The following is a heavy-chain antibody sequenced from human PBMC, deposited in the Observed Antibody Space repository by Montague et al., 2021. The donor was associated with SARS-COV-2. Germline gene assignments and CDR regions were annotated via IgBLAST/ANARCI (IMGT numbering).Heavy chain of an antibody. CDR1: GGSINTGGYY. J-gene: IGHJ2*01. Sequence: TLSLTCSVSGGSINTGGYYWNWIRQSAGKGLEWIGRIYSSGSTNSRPSLKSRVTISLDTSKNQFSLWLSSVTAADTAVYYCARDPGYTSFTRWYVDLWGPGTLVTVSS. CDR3: ARDPGYTSFTRWYVDL. CDR2: IYSSGST. D-gene: IGHD5-18*01. V-gene: IGHV4-61*02.